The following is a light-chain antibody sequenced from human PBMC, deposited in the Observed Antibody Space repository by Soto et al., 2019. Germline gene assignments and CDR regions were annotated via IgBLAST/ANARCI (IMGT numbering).Light chain of an antibody. V-gene: IGKV1-39*01. CDR3: QQSHSIPYT. J-gene: IGKJ2*01. Sequence: DIRMTQSPSSLSASVADRVTITCRAGQTISPYSTWYQQKPGKAPKLLIYAASSLESGVPSGFSGSGSGTDFTLTISSLQPEDFATYYWQQSHSIPYTFGQGTKLET. CDR1: QTISPY. CDR2: AAS.